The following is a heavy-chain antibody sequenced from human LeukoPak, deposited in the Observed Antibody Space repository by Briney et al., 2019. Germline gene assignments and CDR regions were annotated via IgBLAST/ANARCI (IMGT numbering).Heavy chain of an antibody. CDR1: GDSISSHF. Sequence: SETLSLTCSVAGDSISSHFWSWIRQPPGKGLEWIGYIHYSGMTNYNPSLKSRATLSLDTSTNQFSLKLTSVTAADAAFYFCAREARSDQRLSSYFLDVWGEGTAVTVSS. CDR3: AREARSDQRLSSYFLDV. CDR2: IHYSGMT. J-gene: IGHJ6*03. V-gene: IGHV4-59*11. D-gene: IGHD2-2*01.